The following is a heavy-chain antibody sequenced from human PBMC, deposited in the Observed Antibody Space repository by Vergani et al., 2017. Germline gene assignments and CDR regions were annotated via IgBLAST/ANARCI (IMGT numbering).Heavy chain of an antibody. V-gene: IGHV3-30*03. D-gene: IGHD3-10*01. CDR1: GFTSSYYG. CDR3: APTSCGRPGGQIGCFGE. J-gene: IGHJ1*01. CDR2: ISYDGTQK. Sequence: QVNLVESGGGVVQLGRPLRLPCVVSGFTSSYYGMHWARQATGKGLEWVAVISYDGTQKYYADSVKGRDTISRDKSKRTVYLEMNSLRTEDTAVYYCAPTSCGRPGGQIGCFGEWGQGTLVTVSS.